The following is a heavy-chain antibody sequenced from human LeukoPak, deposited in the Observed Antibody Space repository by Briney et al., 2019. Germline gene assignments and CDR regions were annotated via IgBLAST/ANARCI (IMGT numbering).Heavy chain of an antibody. D-gene: IGHD1-26*01. CDR1: AFTFSSYS. V-gene: IGHV3-21*01. CDR3: ARRGYHDYSGFDY. CDR2: ISGSSSDI. Sequence: GGSLRLSCTGSAFTFSSYSMNWVRQAPGKGLEEVSSISGSSSDIYYADSVKGRFTISRDNAKKSLYLQMKSLRAEDTAVYYCARRGYHDYSGFDYWGQGTLVTVSS. J-gene: IGHJ4*02.